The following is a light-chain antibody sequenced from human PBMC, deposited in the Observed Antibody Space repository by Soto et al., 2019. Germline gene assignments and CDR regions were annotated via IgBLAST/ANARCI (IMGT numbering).Light chain of an antibody. CDR1: QSVSSY. V-gene: IGKV3-11*01. J-gene: IGKJ2*01. Sequence: EIVLTQSPATLSLSPGERATLSCRASQSVSSYLAWYQQKPGQAPRLLIYDASNRATGIPDRLSGSGSGTAFTLTISSLEPEDFAVYYCQQRSNWPYTFGQGTKLEIK. CDR3: QQRSNWPYT. CDR2: DAS.